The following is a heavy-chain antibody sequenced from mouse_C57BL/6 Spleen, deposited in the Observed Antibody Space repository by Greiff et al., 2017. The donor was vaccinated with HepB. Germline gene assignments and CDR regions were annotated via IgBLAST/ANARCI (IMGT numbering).Heavy chain of an antibody. J-gene: IGHJ1*03. CDR1: GFTFSSYA. V-gene: IGHV5-4*01. CDR2: ISDGGSYT. Sequence: EVQLVESGGGLVKPGGSLKLSCAASGFTFSSYAMSWVRQTPEKRLEWVATISDGGSYTYYPDNVKGRFTISRDNAKNNLYLQMSHLKSEDTAMYYCARDIYYSNPPGYFDVWGTGTTVTVSS. CDR3: ARDIYYSNPPGYFDV. D-gene: IGHD2-5*01.